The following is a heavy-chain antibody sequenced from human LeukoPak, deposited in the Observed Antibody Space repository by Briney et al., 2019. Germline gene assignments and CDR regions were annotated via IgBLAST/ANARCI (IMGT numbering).Heavy chain of an antibody. J-gene: IGHJ4*02. CDR3: ATPVPLYYGGNSYQGY. Sequence: ASVKVSCKVSGYTLTELSMHWVRQAPGKGLGWMGGFDPEDGETIYAQKFQGRVTMTEDTSTDTAYMELSSLRSEDTAVYYCATPVPLYYGGNSYQGYWGQGTLVTVSS. D-gene: IGHD4-23*01. V-gene: IGHV1-24*01. CDR2: FDPEDGET. CDR1: GYTLTELS.